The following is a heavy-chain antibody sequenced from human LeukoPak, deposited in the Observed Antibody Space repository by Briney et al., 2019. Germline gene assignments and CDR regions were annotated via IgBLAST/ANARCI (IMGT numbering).Heavy chain of an antibody. D-gene: IGHD3-10*01. CDR3: ARGGTMVRGASDNWFDP. V-gene: IGHV4-34*01. CDR1: GGSFSGYY. J-gene: IGHJ5*02. Sequence: SETLCLTCAVYGGSFSGYYWSWIRQPPGKGLERIGEINHSGSTNYNPSLKSRVTTSVDTSKNQFSLKLSSVTAADTAVYYCARGGTMVRGASDNWFDPWGQGTLVTVSS. CDR2: INHSGST.